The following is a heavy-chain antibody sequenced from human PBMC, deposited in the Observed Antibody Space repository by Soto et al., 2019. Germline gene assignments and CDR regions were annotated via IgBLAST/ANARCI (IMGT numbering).Heavy chain of an antibody. CDR3: ARGITLPTPLDY. V-gene: IGHV1-3*01. D-gene: IGHD1-20*01. CDR2: INAGNGNT. CDR1: GYTFTSYA. J-gene: IGHJ4*02. Sequence: ASVKVSCKASGYTFTSYAMHWVRQAPGQRLEWMGWINAGNGNTKYSQKFQGRVTITRDTSASTAHMELSSLRSEDTAVYYCARGITLPTPLDYWGQGTLVTVSS.